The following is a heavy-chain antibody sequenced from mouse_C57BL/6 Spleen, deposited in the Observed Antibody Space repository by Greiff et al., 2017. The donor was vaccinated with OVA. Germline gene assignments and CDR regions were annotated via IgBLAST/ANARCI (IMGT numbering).Heavy chain of an antibody. CDR1: GYTFTRYW. CDR3: ARDGLDSTSHACFGY. J-gene: IGHJ3*01. CDR2: LYPGSGSI. D-gene: IGHD3-2*01. V-gene: IGHV1-62-2*01. Sequence: QVQLQQPGAELVKPGASVKLSCKASGYTFTRYWIHWVKQRPGQGLEWIGWLYPGSGSIKYNEKFKDKATLTADKSSSTAYMELSRVTSEDSAVYFCARDGLDSTSHACFGYWGQGTMVTVST.